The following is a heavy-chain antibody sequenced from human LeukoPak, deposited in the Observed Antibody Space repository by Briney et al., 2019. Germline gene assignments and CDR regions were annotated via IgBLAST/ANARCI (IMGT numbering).Heavy chain of an antibody. CDR3: ARQGSNSSGWYPVDD. Sequence: ASVKVSCKTSGYTFTDYYIHWLRQPPGQGHEWMGWMNPNSGGTKYAQTFQGRVTLTRDTSISTAYLELSSLTSDDTAVYFCARQGSNSSGWYPVDDWGQGTLVTVSS. D-gene: IGHD6-19*01. J-gene: IGHJ4*02. CDR2: MNPNSGGT. V-gene: IGHV1-2*02. CDR1: GYTFTDYY.